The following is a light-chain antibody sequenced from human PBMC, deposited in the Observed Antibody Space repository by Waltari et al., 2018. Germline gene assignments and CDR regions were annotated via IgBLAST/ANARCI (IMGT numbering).Light chain of an antibody. CDR1: SSNIGADHE. Sequence: QSILTQPPSVSGAPGQRVTISCTGSSSNIGADHEVPWYQDFPGRGPKLRTCGNNHRPSGVPDRFSGSKSGTSASLTITGLQAEDEADYYGQSFDTSLSDGVVFGGGTKV. CDR2: GNN. CDR3: QSFDTSLSDGVV. V-gene: IGLV1-40*02. J-gene: IGLJ2*01.